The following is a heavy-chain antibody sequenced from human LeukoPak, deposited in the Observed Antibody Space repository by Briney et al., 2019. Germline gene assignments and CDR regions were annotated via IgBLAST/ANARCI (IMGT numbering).Heavy chain of an antibody. CDR3: AIIAASGARPADY. D-gene: IGHD6-13*01. Sequence: SETLSLTCTVSGGSISSSSYYWGWIRQPPGKGLEWIGYLSYTGGTHYSPSLKSRVTISVDTTKNQFSLNLTSVSAADTAVFFCAIIAASGARPADYWGQGTLVTVSS. V-gene: IGHV4-30-4*08. J-gene: IGHJ4*02. CDR2: LSYTGGT. CDR1: GGSISSSSYY.